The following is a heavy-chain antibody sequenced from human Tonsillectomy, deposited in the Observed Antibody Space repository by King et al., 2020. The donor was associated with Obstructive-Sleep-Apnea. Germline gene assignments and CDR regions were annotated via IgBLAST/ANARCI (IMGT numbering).Heavy chain of an antibody. V-gene: IGHV4-59*08. CDR2: IYYSGST. CDR3: ATSGYSYGPLDY. CDR1: GGSISSYY. Sequence: QLQESGPGLVKPSETLSLTCTVSGGSISSYYWSWIRQPPGKEPEWIGYIYYSGSTNYNPSLKSRVTISADTSKNHFSLKLSSVTAADTAVYYCATSGYSYGPLDYWDQGTLVTVSS. D-gene: IGHD5-18*01. J-gene: IGHJ4*02.